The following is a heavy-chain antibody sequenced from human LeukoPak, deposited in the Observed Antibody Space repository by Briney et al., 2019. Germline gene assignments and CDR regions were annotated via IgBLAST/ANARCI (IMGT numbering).Heavy chain of an antibody. V-gene: IGHV1-18*01. CDR3: ARDELDSSYNSGWFEYYFDY. Sequence: ASVKVSCEASGYFLTSYGSSCVRQAPGQGRECMGWISAYNGHTNYAQNHQGTVTMTTDTSTNTAYMELRSLRSDDTAVYDCARDELDSSYNSGWFEYYFDYWGQGTLVTVSS. D-gene: IGHD6-19*01. CDR2: ISAYNGHT. J-gene: IGHJ4*02. CDR1: GYFLTSYG.